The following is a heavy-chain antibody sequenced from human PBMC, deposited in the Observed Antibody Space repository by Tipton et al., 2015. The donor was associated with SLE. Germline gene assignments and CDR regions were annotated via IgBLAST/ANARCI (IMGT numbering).Heavy chain of an antibody. V-gene: IGHV1-18*01. D-gene: IGHD2-21*01. J-gene: IGHJ2*01. CDR3: ARGGGVVIISIDSWYFDL. CDR1: GYTFNNNG. Sequence: QSGAEVKKPGASVKVSCKASGYTFNNNGISWARQAPGQGLEWMGWVSGYNGNTHYAQKFQGRVTMTTDTSTSTAYMELRSLRSDDTATYYCARGGGVVIISIDSWYFDLWGRGPLVTVSS. CDR2: VSGYNGNT.